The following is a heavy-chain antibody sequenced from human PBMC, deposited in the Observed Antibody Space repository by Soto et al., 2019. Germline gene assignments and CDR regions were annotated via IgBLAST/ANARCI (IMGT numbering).Heavy chain of an antibody. Sequence: QVHLVQSGAEVKKPGASVKVSCKVSGYSLNELSIHWVRQAPGKGLEWMGGFDPEDGEIVYAQKFQGSVTMTEDTSTDTANMDLSSLRAEDTAVYYCATGGPAGDFDNWGQGTLVTVSS. V-gene: IGHV1-24*01. CDR3: ATGGPAGDFDN. CDR2: FDPEDGEI. CDR1: GYSLNELS. J-gene: IGHJ4*02. D-gene: IGHD3-10*01.